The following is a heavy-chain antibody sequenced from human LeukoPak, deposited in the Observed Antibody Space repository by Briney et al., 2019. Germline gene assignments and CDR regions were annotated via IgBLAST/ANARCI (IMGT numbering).Heavy chain of an antibody. J-gene: IGHJ3*02. V-gene: IGHV3-13*01. CDR2: IGIAGDT. CDR3: VRGGIQVSGIDAFDI. D-gene: IGHD5/OR15-5a*01. CDR1: GFTFRSYD. Sequence: GGSLRLSCAASGFTFRSYDMHWVRQTPGRGLEWVSAIGIAGDTHYPDSVKGRFTISRENAKNSMYLQMNSLKDGATAVYYCVRGGIQVSGIDAFDIWGQGTMVTVSS.